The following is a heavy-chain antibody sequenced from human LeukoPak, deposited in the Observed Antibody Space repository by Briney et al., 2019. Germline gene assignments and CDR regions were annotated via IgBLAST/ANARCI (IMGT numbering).Heavy chain of an antibody. CDR2: IYYSGST. Sequence: SETLSLTCTVSGGPISSSGYYWGWSRQPPGKGLEWIGSIYYSGSTQYNPSLKSRVTISVDTSKNQFSLKLRSVTAADTAVYYCARGGSHCSGGICYYFDSWGQGTLVTVSS. V-gene: IGHV4-39*01. J-gene: IGHJ4*02. CDR3: ARGGSHCSGGICYYFDS. D-gene: IGHD2-15*01. CDR1: GGPISSSGYY.